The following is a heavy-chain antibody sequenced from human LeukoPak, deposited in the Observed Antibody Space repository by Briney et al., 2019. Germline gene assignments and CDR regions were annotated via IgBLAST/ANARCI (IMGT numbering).Heavy chain of an antibody. CDR2: ISSSSSYI. CDR1: GFTLSSYA. Sequence: PGRSLRLSCAASGFTLSSYAMSWVRQAPGKGLDWVSYISSSSSYIYYADSLKGRFTTSRDNAKNSLYLQLNSLRGEDTAVYYCARVAACADGVCSDFDYWGQGTLVTVSS. D-gene: IGHD2-8*01. V-gene: IGHV3-21*01. CDR3: ARVAACADGVCSDFDY. J-gene: IGHJ4*02.